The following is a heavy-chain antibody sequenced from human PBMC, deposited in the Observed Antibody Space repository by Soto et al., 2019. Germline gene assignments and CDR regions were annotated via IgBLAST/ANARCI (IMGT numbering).Heavy chain of an antibody. CDR2: ISYDGSNK. CDR1: GFTFSSYG. CDR3: ANLGVVATIEGDY. D-gene: IGHD5-12*01. Sequence: QVQLVESGGGVVQPGRSLRLSCTASGFTFSSYGMHWVRQAPGKGLEWVAVISYDGSNKYYADSVKGRFTISRDNSKNTLYRQMNSLRAEDAAVYYCANLGVVATIEGDYWGQGTLVIVSS. V-gene: IGHV3-30*18. J-gene: IGHJ4*02.